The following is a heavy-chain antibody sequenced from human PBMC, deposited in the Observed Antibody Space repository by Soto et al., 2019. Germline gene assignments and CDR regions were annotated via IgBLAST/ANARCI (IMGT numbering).Heavy chain of an antibody. CDR1: GFTFSSYG. V-gene: IGHV3-33*01. D-gene: IGHD1-1*01. CDR2: IWYDGSNK. Sequence: GGSLRLSCAASGFTFSSYGMHWVRQAPGKGLEWVAVIWYDGSNKYYADSVKGRFTISRDNSKNTLYLQMNSLRAEDTAVYYCASGFTSGTTFAFDIWGQGTMVTVSS. CDR3: ASGFTSGTTFAFDI. J-gene: IGHJ3*02.